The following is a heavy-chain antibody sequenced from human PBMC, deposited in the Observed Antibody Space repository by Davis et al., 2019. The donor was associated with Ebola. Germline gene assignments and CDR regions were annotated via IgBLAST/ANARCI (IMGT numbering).Heavy chain of an antibody. CDR2: INSDGSST. CDR1: GFTFSSYW. D-gene: IGHD3-3*01. J-gene: IGHJ5*02. CDR3: ARGAIFGVVIS. Sequence: HTGGSLRLSCAASGFTFSSYWMHWVRHAPGKGLVWVSRINSDGSSTSYADSVKGRFTISRDNAKNTLYLQMNSLRAEDTAVYYCARGAIFGVVISWGQGTLVTVSS. V-gene: IGHV3-74*01.